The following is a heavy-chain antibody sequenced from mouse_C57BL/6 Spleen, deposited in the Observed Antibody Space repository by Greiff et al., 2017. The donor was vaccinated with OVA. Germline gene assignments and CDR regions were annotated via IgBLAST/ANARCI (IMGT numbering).Heavy chain of an antibody. Sequence: ESGPGLVKPSQSLSLTCSVTGYSITSGYYWNWIRQFPGNKLEWMGYISYDGSNNYNPSLKNRISITRDTSKNQFFLKLNSVTTEDTDTYYCASSPYGSPFDYWGQGTTLTVSS. J-gene: IGHJ2*01. D-gene: IGHD1-1*01. V-gene: IGHV3-6*01. CDR3: ASSPYGSPFDY. CDR1: GYSITSGYY. CDR2: ISYDGSN.